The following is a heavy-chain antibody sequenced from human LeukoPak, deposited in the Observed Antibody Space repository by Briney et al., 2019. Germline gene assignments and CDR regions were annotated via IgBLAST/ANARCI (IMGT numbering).Heavy chain of an antibody. CDR1: GFNFNSFA. D-gene: IGHD2-2*01. V-gene: IGHV3-48*02. CDR2: ISSSSSTI. J-gene: IGHJ4*02. Sequence: GGSLRLSCAASGFNFNSFAMNWVRQAPGKGLEWISYISSSSSTIYYSDSVKGRFSISRGNAKNSVYLEMNSPRNEDTAVYYCARVGGYQLPKFDYWGRGTLVTVSS. CDR3: ARVGGYQLPKFDY.